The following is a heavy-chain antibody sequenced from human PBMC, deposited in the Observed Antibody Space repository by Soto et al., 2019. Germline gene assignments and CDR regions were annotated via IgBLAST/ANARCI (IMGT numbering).Heavy chain of an antibody. CDR3: ARAECPSCCGFQH. D-gene: IGHD2-2*01. V-gene: IGHV3-48*01. CDR2: IISSSSEI. CDR1: GFTFTDYS. J-gene: IGHJ1*01. Sequence: EVQLVESGGGLVQPGGSLRLSCAASGFTFTDYSINWVRQAPGKGLEWVSYIISSSSEIYYADSVKGRFTISRDNAKNSAFLHMDSLRAEDTAVYYCARAECPSCCGFQHWGQGTLVTVSS.